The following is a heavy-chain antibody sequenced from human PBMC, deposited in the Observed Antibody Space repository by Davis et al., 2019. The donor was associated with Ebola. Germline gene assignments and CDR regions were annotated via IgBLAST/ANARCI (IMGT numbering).Heavy chain of an antibody. D-gene: IGHD3-22*01. J-gene: IGHJ6*02. CDR3: ASSITMIVVVIGYYGMDV. CDR1: GGTFSSYA. CDR2: IIPIFDTA. V-gene: IGHV1-69*06. Sequence: AASVKVSCKASGGTFSSYAISWVRQAPGQGLEWMGGIIPIFDTANYAQKFQGRVTITADKSTSTAYMELSSLRSEDTAVYYCASSITMIVVVIGYYGMDVWGQGTTVTVSS.